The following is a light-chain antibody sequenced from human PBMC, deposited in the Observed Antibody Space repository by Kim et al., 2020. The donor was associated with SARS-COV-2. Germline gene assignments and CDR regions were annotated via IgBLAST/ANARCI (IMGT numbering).Light chain of an antibody. CDR2: AAS. Sequence: ASVGDRGTITCRASQDISNYLAWFQLKPGKAPKLLIYAASALQPGVPARFSGSGSGTDFTLTVTSLQPEDVATYYCQKCDSAPWTFGQGTKVDIK. J-gene: IGKJ1*01. CDR1: QDISNY. CDR3: QKCDSAPWT. V-gene: IGKV1-27*01.